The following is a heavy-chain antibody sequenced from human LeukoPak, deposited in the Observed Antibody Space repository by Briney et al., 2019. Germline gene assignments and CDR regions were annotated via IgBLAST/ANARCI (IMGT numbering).Heavy chain of an antibody. CDR3: ATATYSGSYQYFDY. CDR2: FDPEDGET. Sequence: VASVKVSCKVSGYTLTELSMHWVRQAPGKGFEWMGGFDPEDGETIYAQKFQGRVTMTEDTSTDTAYMELSSLRSEDTAVYYCATATYSGSYQYFDYWGQGTLVTVSS. V-gene: IGHV1-24*01. D-gene: IGHD1-26*01. CDR1: GYTLTELS. J-gene: IGHJ4*02.